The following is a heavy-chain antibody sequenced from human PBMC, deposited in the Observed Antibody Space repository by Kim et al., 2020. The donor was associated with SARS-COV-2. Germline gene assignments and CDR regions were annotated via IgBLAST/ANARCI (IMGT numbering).Heavy chain of an antibody. CDR1: GFTFSAHA. D-gene: IGHD3-10*01. J-gene: IGHJ4*03. Sequence: GGSLRLSCAASGFTFSAHALHWVRQAPGKGLEWVALIAYDGSHISYPDSVKGRFIISRDNTKSTLYLQMNSLRPEDTAVYYCLAEIGSRSLATGYF. CDR2: IAYDGSHI. V-gene: IGHV3-30*04. CDR3: LAEIGSRSLATGYF.